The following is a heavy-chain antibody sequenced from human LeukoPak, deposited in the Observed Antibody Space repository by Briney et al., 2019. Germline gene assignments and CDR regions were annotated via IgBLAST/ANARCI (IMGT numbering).Heavy chain of an antibody. CDR3: VIVLGLPAKYYLDY. J-gene: IGHJ4*02. V-gene: IGHV4-59*10. Sequence: SETLSLTCAVYGGSFSGNYSSWIRQPPGKGLEWIGRIYTGGNTIYIPSLKSRVTMSVDTSKNQFSLKLRSMTAADTAVYYYVIVLGLPAKYYLDYWGQGTLVTVSS. CDR2: IYTGGNT. D-gene: IGHD3/OR15-3a*01. CDR1: GGSFSGNY.